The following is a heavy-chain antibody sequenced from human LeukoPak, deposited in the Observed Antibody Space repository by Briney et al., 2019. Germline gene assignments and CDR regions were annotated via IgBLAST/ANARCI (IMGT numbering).Heavy chain of an antibody. CDR2: ISSSSSYI. D-gene: IGHD5-24*01. Sequence: GGSLRLSCAASGFTFSSYSMNWVRQAPGKGLEWVSSISSSSSYIYYADSVKGRFTISRDNAKNSLYLQMNSLRAEDTAVYYCARDRNLRRDGYNPYYYYGMDVWGQGTTVTVSS. J-gene: IGHJ6*02. V-gene: IGHV3-21*01. CDR3: ARDRNLRRDGYNPYYYYGMDV. CDR1: GFTFSSYS.